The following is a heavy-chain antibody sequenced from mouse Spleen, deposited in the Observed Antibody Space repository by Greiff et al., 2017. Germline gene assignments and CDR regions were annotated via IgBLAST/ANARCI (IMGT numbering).Heavy chain of an antibody. CDR3: ARGVDYYAMDY. V-gene: IGHV5-16*01. CDR2: INYDGSST. J-gene: IGHJ4*01. Sequence: EVKVEESEGGLVQPGSSMKLSCTASGFTFSDYYMAWVRQVPEKGLEWVANINYDGSSTYYLDSLKSRFIISRDNAKNILYLQMSSLKSEDTATYYCARGVDYYAMDYWGQGTSVTVSS. D-gene: IGHD1-1*02. CDR1: GFTFSDYY.